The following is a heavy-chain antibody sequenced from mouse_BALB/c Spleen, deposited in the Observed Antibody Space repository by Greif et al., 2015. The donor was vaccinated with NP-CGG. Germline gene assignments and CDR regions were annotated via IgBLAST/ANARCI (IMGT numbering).Heavy chain of an antibody. Sequence: EVQLVESGGGLVQPGGSRKLSCAASGFTFSSFGMHWVRQAPEKGLEWVAYISSGSSTIYYADTVKGRFTISRDNPKNTLFLQMTSLRSDDTAMYYCARLFDYWGQGTTLTVSS. V-gene: IGHV5-17*02. CDR2: ISSGSSTI. CDR1: GFTFSSFG. J-gene: IGHJ2*01. CDR3: ARLFDY.